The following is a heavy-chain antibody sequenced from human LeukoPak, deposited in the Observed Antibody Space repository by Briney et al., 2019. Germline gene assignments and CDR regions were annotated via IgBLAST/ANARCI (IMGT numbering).Heavy chain of an antibody. CDR1: GGSFSAYY. D-gene: IGHD4-17*01. V-gene: IGHV4-34*01. CDR3: ARGRDGSTTDYYYHGMDV. J-gene: IGHJ6*02. CDR2: INHIGNT. Sequence: SETLSLTCAVSGGSFSAYYWNWIRQPPGKGLEWIGEINHIGNTNYNPSLKSRVTISVDTSKNQFFLKLSSVTAADTAVYYCARGRDGSTTDYYYHGMDVWGQGTTVTVSS.